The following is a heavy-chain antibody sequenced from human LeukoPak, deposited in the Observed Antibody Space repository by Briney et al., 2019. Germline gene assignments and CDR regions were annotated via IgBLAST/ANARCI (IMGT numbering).Heavy chain of an antibody. J-gene: IGHJ4*02. CDR3: ARARRPGGYASGFFDY. CDR1: GGSISSYY. V-gene: IGHV4-4*07. D-gene: IGHD3-10*01. CDR2: IYTSGST. Sequence: SETLSLTCTVSGGSISSYYWSWTRQPAGKGLEWIGRIYTSGSTNYNPSLKSRVTMSVDTSTNPFSRRLSSVTAADTAVYYCARARRPGGYASGFFDYWGQGTLVTVSS.